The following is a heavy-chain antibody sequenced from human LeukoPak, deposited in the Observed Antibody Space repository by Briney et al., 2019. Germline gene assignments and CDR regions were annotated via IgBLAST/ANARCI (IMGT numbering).Heavy chain of an antibody. CDR1: GGSISSYY. V-gene: IGHV4-4*07. Sequence: SETLSLTCTVSGGSISSYYWSWIRQPAGKGLEWIGRIYTSGSTNYNPSLKSRVTMSVDTAKYQFSLKLSSVTAADTAVYYCATRETGSYYYYMDVWGKGTTVTVSS. CDR3: ATRETGSYYYYMDV. CDR2: IYTSGST. J-gene: IGHJ6*03. D-gene: IGHD1-1*01.